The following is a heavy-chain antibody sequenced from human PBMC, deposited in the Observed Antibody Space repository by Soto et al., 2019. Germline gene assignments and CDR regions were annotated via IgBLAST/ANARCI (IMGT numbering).Heavy chain of an antibody. D-gene: IGHD3-10*01. J-gene: IGHJ4*02. CDR1: GYTLTSYN. CDR3: AGQGSQYGSGNYVH. CDR2: MDPNSGDT. V-gene: IGHV1-8*01. Sequence: QVQLVQSGSVVKKPGASVKVSCKASGYTLTSYNINWVRQAPGQGLEWMGWMDPNSGDTGNTQKFQGRVTMTRDISRGTAYMELSNLRSEDTAVYYCAGQGSQYGSGNYVHWGQGTLVTVSS.